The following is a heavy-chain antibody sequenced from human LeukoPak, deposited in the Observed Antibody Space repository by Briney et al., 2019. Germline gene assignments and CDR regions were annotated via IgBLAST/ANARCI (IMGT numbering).Heavy chain of an antibody. CDR1: GGSVSSDSFY. D-gene: IGHD4-17*01. V-gene: IGHV4-61*01. Sequence: SETLSLTCTVSGGSVSSDSFYWSWIRQPPGKGLEWIGYIYYSGSTNYNPSLKSRVTISVDTSKNQFSLKLSSVTAADTAVYYCARASALRHFDYWGQGTLVTVSS. CDR2: IYYSGST. CDR3: ARASALRHFDY. J-gene: IGHJ4*02.